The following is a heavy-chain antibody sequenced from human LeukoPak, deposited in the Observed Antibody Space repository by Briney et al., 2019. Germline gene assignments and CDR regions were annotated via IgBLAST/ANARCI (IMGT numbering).Heavy chain of an antibody. V-gene: IGHV3-23*01. CDR1: GFIFSNYA. Sequence: GGSLRLSCAASGFIFSNYAMSWVRQAPGKGLEWVSAISGSGGTTFYADSVKGRFTISRDNSKNTLYLQVNSPRAADTAIYYCAKVQEMDTILPPFHYWGQGTLVTVSS. CDR2: ISGSGGTT. D-gene: IGHD5-24*01. CDR3: AKVQEMDTILPPFHY. J-gene: IGHJ4*02.